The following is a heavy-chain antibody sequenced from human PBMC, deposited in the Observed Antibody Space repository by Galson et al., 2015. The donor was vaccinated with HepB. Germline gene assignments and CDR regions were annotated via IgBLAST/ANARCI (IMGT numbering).Heavy chain of an antibody. V-gene: IGHV3-48*01. CDR3: ARVTMVRGSTYYYYYYGMDV. CDR1: GFTFSSYS. CDR2: ISSSSSTI. J-gene: IGHJ6*02. Sequence: SLRLSCAASGFTFSSYSMNWIRQAPGKGLEWVSYISSSSSTIYYADSVKGRFTISRDNAKNSLYLQMNSLRAEDTAVYYCARVTMVRGSTYYYYYYGMDVWGQGTTVTVSS. D-gene: IGHD3-10*01.